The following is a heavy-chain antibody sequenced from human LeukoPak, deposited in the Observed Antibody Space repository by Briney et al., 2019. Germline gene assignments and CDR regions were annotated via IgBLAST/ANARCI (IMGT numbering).Heavy chain of an antibody. Sequence: GGSLRLSCAASGFTFSSYSMNWVRQAPGKGLEWVSYISSSSSTIYYADSVKGRFTISRDNAKNSLYLQMNSLRDEDTAVYYCARDQYCSSTSCYTHFDYWGQGTLVTVSS. CDR2: ISSSSSTI. CDR3: ARDQYCSSTSCYTHFDY. V-gene: IGHV3-48*02. D-gene: IGHD2-2*02. J-gene: IGHJ4*02. CDR1: GFTFSSYS.